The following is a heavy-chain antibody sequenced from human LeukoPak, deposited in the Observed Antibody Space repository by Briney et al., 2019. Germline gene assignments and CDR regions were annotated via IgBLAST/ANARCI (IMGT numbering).Heavy chain of an antibody. V-gene: IGHV4-34*01. Sequence: SETLSLTCAFSGGSFSGYHWTWIRQPPGKGLDWIGEINDSGSPNYNPSLKNRVTISMDTSKNQFSVQLTSVTAADTGIYYCARGPHQQWPVMRYWGQGSLVTVSS. CDR1: GGSFSGYH. CDR3: ARGPHQQWPVMRY. D-gene: IGHD6-19*01. CDR2: INDSGSP. J-gene: IGHJ4*02.